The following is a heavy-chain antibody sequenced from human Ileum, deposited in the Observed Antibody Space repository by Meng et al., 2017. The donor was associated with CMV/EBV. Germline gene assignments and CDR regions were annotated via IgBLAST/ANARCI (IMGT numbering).Heavy chain of an antibody. CDR1: KFTLSNYY. V-gene: IGHV3-74*01. Sequence: EVQLVESGGGLVQPGGSLRLSCAASKFTLSNYYVHWVRQAPGEGLVWVSRVNPDGSTTNYADSVKGRFTISRDNAKNTLYLEMNSLRAEDTAVYYCVRSGGTLDYWGQGTLVTVSS. D-gene: IGHD2-8*02. J-gene: IGHJ4*02. CDR2: VNPDGSTT. CDR3: VRSGGTLDY.